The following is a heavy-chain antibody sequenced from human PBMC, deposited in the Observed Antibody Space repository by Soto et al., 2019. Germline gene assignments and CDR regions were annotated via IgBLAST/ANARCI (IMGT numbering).Heavy chain of an antibody. J-gene: IGHJ6*02. CDR3: ARFSHCSCTRRPASPPAIPYDYYGMDV. D-gene: IGHD2-2*01. CDR2: IYPGDFDT. Sequence: GESLKISCMGSGYTFDNYWIGWVRQMPGKGLEWMGIIYPGDFDTRYSPSFQGQVTISADKSISTAYLQWSSLKASDTAMYYSARFSHCSCTRRPASPPAIPYDYYGMDVWGQGTTVTVSS. CDR1: GYTFDNYW. V-gene: IGHV5-51*01.